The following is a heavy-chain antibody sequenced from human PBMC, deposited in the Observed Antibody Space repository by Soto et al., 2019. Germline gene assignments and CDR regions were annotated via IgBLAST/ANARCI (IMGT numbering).Heavy chain of an antibody. CDR1: GVSTSNHY. J-gene: IGHJ4*02. CDR2: IYYRGTT. D-gene: IGHD2-2*01. V-gene: IGHV4-59*11. CDR3: ARGGGSPYHAPEFDD. Sequence: QVQLQASGPGLVKPSETLSLTCSVSGVSTSNHYWTWIRKPPGQGPEWIGCIYYRGTTNYSASFNTRVTIALDTAKHQFSLKVTSVTTADAAVYNCARGGGSPYHAPEFDDGGQGILVTVSS.